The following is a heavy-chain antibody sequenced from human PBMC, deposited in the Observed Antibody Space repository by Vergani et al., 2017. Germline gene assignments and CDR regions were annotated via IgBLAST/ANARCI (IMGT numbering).Heavy chain of an antibody. CDR3: ARDATIFGLVMYYFDY. D-gene: IGHD3-3*01. CDR1: GFTFSSYA. J-gene: IGHJ4*02. V-gene: IGHV3-30-3*01. CDR2: ISYDGSNK. Sequence: QVQLVESGGGVVQPGRSLRLSCAASGFTFSSYAMHWVRQAPGKGLEWVAVISYDGSNKYYADSVKGRFTISRDNSKNTLYLQMNSLRAEDTAVYYCARDATIFGLVMYYFDYWAREPWSPSPQ.